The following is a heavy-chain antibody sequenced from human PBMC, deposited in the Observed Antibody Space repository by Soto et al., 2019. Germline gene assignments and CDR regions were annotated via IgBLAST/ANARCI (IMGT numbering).Heavy chain of an antibody. Sequence: VRQAPGKGLEWVALVWFDGSDKYSSDSVKGRFTISRDNSKNTLYLQMNSLRAEDTAVYYCARLYCSASSCYSVGGFDIWGQGTMVTVS. CDR3: ARLYCSASSCYSVGGFDI. CDR2: VWFDGSDK. J-gene: IGHJ3*02. D-gene: IGHD2-15*01. V-gene: IGHV3-33*01.